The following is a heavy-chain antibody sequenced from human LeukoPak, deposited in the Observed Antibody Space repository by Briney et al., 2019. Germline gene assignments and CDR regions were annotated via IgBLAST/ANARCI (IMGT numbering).Heavy chain of an antibody. CDR1: GGSISSYY. Sequence: SETLSLTCTVSGGSISSYYWSWIRQPPGKGLEWIGYIYYSGSTNYNPSLKSRVTISVDTSKNQFSLKLSSVTAADTAVYYCASHRRSSGWYVSDYWGQGTLVTVSS. D-gene: IGHD6-19*01. J-gene: IGHJ4*02. V-gene: IGHV4-59*01. CDR3: ASHRRSSGWYVSDY. CDR2: IYYSGST.